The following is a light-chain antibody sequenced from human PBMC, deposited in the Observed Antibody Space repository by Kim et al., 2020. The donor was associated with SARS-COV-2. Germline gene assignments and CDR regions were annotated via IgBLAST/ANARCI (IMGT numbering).Light chain of an antibody. V-gene: IGKV3-20*01. Sequence: SPGERATLSARASQSVSSTYLAWYQQKPGQAPRLPIYGASSRATGIPDRFSGSGSGTDFTLTISRLEPEDFAVYYCQQYGSSPWTFGQGTKVDIK. CDR1: QSVSSTY. CDR2: GAS. CDR3: QQYGSSPWT. J-gene: IGKJ1*01.